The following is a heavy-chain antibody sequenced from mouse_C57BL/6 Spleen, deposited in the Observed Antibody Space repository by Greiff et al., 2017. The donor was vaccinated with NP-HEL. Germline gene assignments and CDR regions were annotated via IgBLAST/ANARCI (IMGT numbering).Heavy chain of an antibody. CDR2: IDPSDSYT. CDR3: ARVRDGNYDY. Sequence: VQLQQSGAELVMPGASVKLSCKASGYTFTSYWMHWVKQRPGQGLEWIGEIDPSDSYTNYNQKFKGKSTLTVDKSSSTAYMQLSSLTSEDSAVYYCARVRDGNYDYWGQGTTLTVSS. J-gene: IGHJ2*01. CDR1: GYTFTSYW. V-gene: IGHV1-69*01. D-gene: IGHD2-1*01.